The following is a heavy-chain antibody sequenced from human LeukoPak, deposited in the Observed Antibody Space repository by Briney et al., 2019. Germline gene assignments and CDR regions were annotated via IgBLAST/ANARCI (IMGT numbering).Heavy chain of an antibody. CDR1: GLAVTNNY. D-gene: IGHD3-22*01. CDR2: IYSGGRT. J-gene: IGHJ3*01. CDR3: ARGTSSGYYRTEAFDL. V-gene: IGHV3-66*01. Sequence: GGSLRLSCAASGLAVTNNYMTWVRQAPGKGLEWVSVIYSGGRTSYAASVKGRFTISRDNAKNTVYIQVSGLKVDDTAVYYCARGTSSGYYRTEAFDLWGQGTSVTVSS.